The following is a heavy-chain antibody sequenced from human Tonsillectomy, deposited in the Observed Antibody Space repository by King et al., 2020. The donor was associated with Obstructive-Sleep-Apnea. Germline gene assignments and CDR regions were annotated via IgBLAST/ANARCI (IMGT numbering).Heavy chain of an antibody. D-gene: IGHD2-21*02. CDR3: ARQIVVLTAIPEYYFDY. V-gene: IGHV3-66*04. CDR2: IYSGGST. CDR1: GFTVSSNY. Sequence: VQLVESGGGLVQPGGSLRLSCAASGFTVSSNYMSWVRQAPGKGLEWVSIIYSGGSTYFADSVKGRFTISRDNSKNTLYLQMNSLRAEDTAVYYCARQIVVLTAIPEYYFDYWGQGTLVTVSS. J-gene: IGHJ4*02.